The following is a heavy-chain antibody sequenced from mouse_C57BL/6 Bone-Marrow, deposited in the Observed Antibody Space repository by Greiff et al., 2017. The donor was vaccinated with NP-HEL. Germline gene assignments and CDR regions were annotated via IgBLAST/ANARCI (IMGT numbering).Heavy chain of an antibody. Sequence: VQLQQPGAELVMPGASVKLSCKASGYTFTSYWMHWVKQRPGQGLEWIGEIDPSDSYTNYNQKFTGKSTLTVDKSSSTAYMQLSSLTSEDSAVYYCARSITTVVATRWYFDVWGTGTTVTVSS. V-gene: IGHV1-69*01. J-gene: IGHJ1*03. CDR2: IDPSDSYT. CDR3: ARSITTVVATRWYFDV. D-gene: IGHD1-1*01. CDR1: GYTFTSYW.